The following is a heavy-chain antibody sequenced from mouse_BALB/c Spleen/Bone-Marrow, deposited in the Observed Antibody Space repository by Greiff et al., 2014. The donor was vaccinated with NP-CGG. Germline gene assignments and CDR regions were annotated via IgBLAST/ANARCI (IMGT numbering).Heavy chain of an antibody. CDR1: GYTFTSYY. J-gene: IGHJ4*01. Sequence: QVQLKESWAELVKPGASVKLSCKASGYTFTSYYMYWVKQRPGQGLEWIGEINPNNDGTNFNEKFKSKATLTVDKSSSTAYMQLSSLTSEDSAVYYCARAAYDPYAMDYWGQGTSVTVSS. D-gene: IGHD2-3*01. CDR3: ARAAYDPYAMDY. CDR2: INPNNDGT. V-gene: IGHV1S81*02.